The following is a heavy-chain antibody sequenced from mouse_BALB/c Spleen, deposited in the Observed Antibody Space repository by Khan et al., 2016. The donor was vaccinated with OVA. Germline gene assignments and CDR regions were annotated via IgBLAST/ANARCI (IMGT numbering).Heavy chain of an antibody. CDR3: ARGYDFFAY. J-gene: IGHJ3*01. D-gene: IGHD2-14*01. CDR1: GYSFTLYY. V-gene: IGHV1-26*01. CDR2: VNPNTGGS. Sequence: EVQLQQSGPDLVKPGASVKISCKASGYSFTLYYMTWVKQSHGKSLEWIGRVNPNTGGSDYNQEFKGKAILTVDKSSNTAYMELHSRASEDSAVYYCARGYDFFAYWGQGTLVTVSA.